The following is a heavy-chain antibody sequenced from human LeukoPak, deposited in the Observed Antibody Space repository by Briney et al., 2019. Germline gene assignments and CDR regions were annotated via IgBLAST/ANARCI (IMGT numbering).Heavy chain of an antibody. CDR1: GFMFSAYW. CDR3: ARDYYDSRAYLVPLGS. J-gene: IGHJ5*02. D-gene: IGHD3-22*01. Sequence: GGSLRLSCAASGFMFSAYWMTWVRQVPGKGLEWVANIKEDGSEKNYVDSVKGRFTISRDNAENSLYLQMNSLRVEDTAVYYCARDYYDSRAYLVPLGSWGQGALVTVSS. V-gene: IGHV3-7*01. CDR2: IKEDGSEK.